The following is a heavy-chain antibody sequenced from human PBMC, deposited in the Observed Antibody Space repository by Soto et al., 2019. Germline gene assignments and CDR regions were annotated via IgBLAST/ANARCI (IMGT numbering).Heavy chain of an antibody. V-gene: IGHV4-39*07. Sequence: PSETLSLTCTVSDGSISSTTYYWGWIRQPPGKGLEWIASFYYSGSTNYNPSLKSRVTISVDTSKNQFSLKLSSVTAADTAVYYCARVTPPHSGTNFDYWGQGTLVTVSS. D-gene: IGHD3-10*01. CDR3: ARVTPPHSGTNFDY. CDR1: DGSISSTTYY. J-gene: IGHJ4*02. CDR2: FYYSGST.